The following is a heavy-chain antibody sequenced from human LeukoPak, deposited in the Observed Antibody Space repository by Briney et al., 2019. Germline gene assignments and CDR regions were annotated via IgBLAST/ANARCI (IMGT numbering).Heavy chain of an antibody. V-gene: IGHV4-59*10. CDR3: ARGGDYANWFDP. CDR2: IYTSGSA. J-gene: IGHJ5*02. CDR1: GGSFSGYY. Sequence: PSETLSLTCAVYGGSFSGYYWSWIRQPAGKGLEWIGYIYTSGSATYNPSLKSRVTMSVDTSKNQFSLKLSSVTAADTAVYYCARGGDYANWFDPWGQGTLVTVSS. D-gene: IGHD4-17*01.